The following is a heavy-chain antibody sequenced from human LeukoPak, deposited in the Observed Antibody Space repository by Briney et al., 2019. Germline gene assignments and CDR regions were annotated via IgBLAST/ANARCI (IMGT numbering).Heavy chain of an antibody. V-gene: IGHV3-23*01. CDR3: AKDATRFGELSEYFQH. CDR2: SSGSGGST. Sequence: PGGSLRLSCAASGFTFSSYGMSWVRQAPGKGLEWVSASSGSGGSTYYADSVKGRFTISRDNSKNTLYLQMNSLRAEDTAVYYCAKDATRFGELSEYFQHWGQGTLVTVSS. CDR1: GFTFSSYG. D-gene: IGHD3-10*01. J-gene: IGHJ1*01.